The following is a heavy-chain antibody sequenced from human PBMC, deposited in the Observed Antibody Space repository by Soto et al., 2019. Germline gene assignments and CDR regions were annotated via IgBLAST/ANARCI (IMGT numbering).Heavy chain of an antibody. J-gene: IGHJ4*02. V-gene: IGHV3-30*18. Sequence: QVQLVESGGGVVQPGRSLRLSCEASGITFSSYGMHWVRQAPGRGLEWVAVISNDGKNKYYADSAKGRFTISRDNSKNTLYLQMSSLRAEDTAVYYCAKDRGVAWFGEIFTARPDYWGQGALVTVSS. CDR2: ISNDGKNK. CDR1: GITFSSYG. CDR3: AKDRGVAWFGEIFTARPDY. D-gene: IGHD3-10*01.